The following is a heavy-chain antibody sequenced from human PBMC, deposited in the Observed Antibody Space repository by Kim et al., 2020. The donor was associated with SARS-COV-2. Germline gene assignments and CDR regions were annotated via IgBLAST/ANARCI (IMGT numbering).Heavy chain of an antibody. J-gene: IGHJ4*02. V-gene: IGHV3-23*01. CDR1: GFTFSSYA. CDR3: AKARRGYSLLGRFDY. Sequence: GGSLRLSCAASGFTFSSYAMSWVRQAPGKGLEWVSAISGSGGSTYYADSVKGRFTISRDNSKNTLYLQMNSLRAEDTAVYYCAKARRGYSLLGRFDYWGQGTLVTVSS. D-gene: IGHD5-18*01. CDR2: ISGSGGST.